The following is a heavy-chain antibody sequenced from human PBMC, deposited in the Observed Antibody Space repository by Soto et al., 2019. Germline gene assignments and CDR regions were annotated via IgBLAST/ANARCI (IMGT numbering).Heavy chain of an antibody. Sequence: QVQLVESGGGVVQPGTSLRLACTASGFRLNGYAMNWVRQAPGKGLEWVALISYNGRNIFYADSVKGRFTISRDTSQNTVHLQMNSLRPDDTAIYYCARRGQGVHDGNGFDPWGQGTLVTVSS. CDR1: GFRLNGYA. CDR3: ARRGQGVHDGNGFDP. V-gene: IGHV3-30*04. D-gene: IGHD3-10*01. CDR2: ISYNGRNI. J-gene: IGHJ5*02.